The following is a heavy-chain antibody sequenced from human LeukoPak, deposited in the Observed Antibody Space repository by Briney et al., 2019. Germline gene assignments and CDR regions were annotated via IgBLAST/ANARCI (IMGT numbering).Heavy chain of an antibody. CDR2: IYYSGST. CDR1: GGSISSYS. CDR3: ATEDYGGAFDI. J-gene: IGHJ3*02. V-gene: IGHV4-59*08. Sequence: SETLSLTCTVSGGSISSYSWSWIRPPPGKGLGWIGYIYYSGSTNYNPSLKSRVTISVDTSKNQFSLKLSSVTAADTAVYYCATEDYGGAFDIWGQGTMVTVSS. D-gene: IGHD4-17*01.